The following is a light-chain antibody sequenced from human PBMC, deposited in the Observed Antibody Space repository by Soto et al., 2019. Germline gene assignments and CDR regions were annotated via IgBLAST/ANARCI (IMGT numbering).Light chain of an antibody. V-gene: IGLV3-1*01. Sequence: SYELTQPPSVSVSPGQTASITCSGDKLDNKYVAWYRQKPCQSPLLIIFQDDRRPSGIPERFSGSNPGNTATLTISGTQVMDEADYFCQAWDTSAVIFGGGTKLTVL. CDR1: KLDNKY. CDR2: QDD. J-gene: IGLJ2*01. CDR3: QAWDTSAVI.